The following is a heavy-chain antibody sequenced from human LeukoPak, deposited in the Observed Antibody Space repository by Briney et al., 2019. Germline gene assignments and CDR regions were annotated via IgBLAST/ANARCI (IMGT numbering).Heavy chain of an antibody. CDR1: GGSISSYY. CDR2: IYNTGST. D-gene: IGHD2-2*01. Sequence: PSETLSLTCTVSGGSISSYYWTWIRQPPGKGLEWIGYIYNTGSTNYNPSLKSRVTISGDTSKNQFSLRLTSVTAADTAVYYCARGVSIPAAPKFDYWGQGTLVTVSS. CDR3: ARGVSIPAAPKFDY. J-gene: IGHJ4*02. V-gene: IGHV4-59*08.